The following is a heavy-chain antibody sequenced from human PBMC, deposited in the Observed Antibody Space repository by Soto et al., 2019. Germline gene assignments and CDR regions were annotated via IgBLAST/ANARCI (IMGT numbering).Heavy chain of an antibody. CDR3: ARDHIPSRGWVENWFDP. Sequence: QVQLVQSGAEVKKPGASVKVSCKASGYTFTSYYMHWVRQAPGQGLEWMGIINPSGGSTSYAQKFQGRVTMTRDTSTSTVYMELSSLRSEDTAVYYCARDHIPSRGWVENWFDPWGQGTLVTVSS. CDR2: INPSGGST. D-gene: IGHD2-15*01. V-gene: IGHV1-46*03. CDR1: GYTFTSYY. J-gene: IGHJ5*02.